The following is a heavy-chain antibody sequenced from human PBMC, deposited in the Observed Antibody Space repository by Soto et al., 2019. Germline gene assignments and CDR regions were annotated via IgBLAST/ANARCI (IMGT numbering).Heavy chain of an antibody. CDR3: ARAPKVSGSSQTRPDF. V-gene: IGHV4-34*01. D-gene: IGHD6-6*01. J-gene: IGHJ4*02. CDR2: ISQSGNT. Sequence: SETLSLTCSIYSGSFSGYYWSWIRQPPGKGLEWIGEISQSGNTNYSPPLKSRVSISIDTSKKQFSLNLASVSAADTAVYYCARAPKVSGSSQTRPDFWGQGXLVTVYS. CDR1: SGSFSGYY.